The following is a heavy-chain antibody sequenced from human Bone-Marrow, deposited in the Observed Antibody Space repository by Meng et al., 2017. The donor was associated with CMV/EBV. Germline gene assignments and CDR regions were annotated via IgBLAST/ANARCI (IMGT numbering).Heavy chain of an antibody. CDR2: IAKDGGYK. CDR1: TTYP. D-gene: IGHD3-16*01. CDR3: AREGWFGGVTALHTAYAFDI. Sequence: TTYPVHWVRQAPGKGLEWLAVIAKDGGYKFYADSVKGRFTISRDNSKNTVYLQMNSLKDEDTALYYCAREGWFGGVTALHTAYAFDIWGQGTMVTVSS. V-gene: IGHV3-30-3*01. J-gene: IGHJ3*02.